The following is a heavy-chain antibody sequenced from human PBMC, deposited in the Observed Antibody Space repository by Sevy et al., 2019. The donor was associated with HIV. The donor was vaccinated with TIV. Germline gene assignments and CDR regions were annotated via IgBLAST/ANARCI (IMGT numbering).Heavy chain of an antibody. CDR2: FDPEDGET. CDR3: ATTKDYYDSSGSPFDS. Sequence: ASVKVSRTVSGYTLTKLSMHWVRQAPGKGLEWMGSFDPEDGETIYAQKFQGRVTMTEDTSTDTAYMELSSLRSEDTAVYYCATTKDYYDSSGSPFDSWGQGTLVTVSS. D-gene: IGHD3-22*01. V-gene: IGHV1-24*01. J-gene: IGHJ4*02. CDR1: GYTLTKLS.